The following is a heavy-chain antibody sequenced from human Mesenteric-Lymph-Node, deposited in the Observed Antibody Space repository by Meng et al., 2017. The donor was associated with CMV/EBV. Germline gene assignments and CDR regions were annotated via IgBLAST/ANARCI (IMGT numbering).Heavy chain of an antibody. CDR2: ISGSGGST. J-gene: IGHJ4*02. D-gene: IGHD6-13*01. V-gene: IGHV3-23*01. CDR3: AKGGVYSSTWGDY. Sequence: GGSLRLSCAASGFTVGSNYMNWVRQAPGKGLEWVSAISGSGGSTYYADSVKGRFTISRDNSKNTLYLQMNSLRAEDTAVYYCAKGGVYSSTWGDYWGQGTLVTVSS. CDR1: GFTVGSNY.